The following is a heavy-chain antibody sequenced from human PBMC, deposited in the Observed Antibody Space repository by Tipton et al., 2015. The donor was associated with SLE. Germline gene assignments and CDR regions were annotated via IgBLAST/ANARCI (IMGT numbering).Heavy chain of an antibody. CDR2: MSSSGSTI. V-gene: IGHV3-48*03. CDR1: GFTFSSYE. D-gene: IGHD2-15*01. CDR3: SASLLPLYGMDV. Sequence: GSLRLSCAASGFTFSSYEMNWVRQAPGKGLEWVSYMSSSGSTIYYADSVKGRFTISRDNSKNTLYLQMNSLRAEDTAVYYCSASLLPLYGMDVWGQGTTVTVSS. J-gene: IGHJ6*02.